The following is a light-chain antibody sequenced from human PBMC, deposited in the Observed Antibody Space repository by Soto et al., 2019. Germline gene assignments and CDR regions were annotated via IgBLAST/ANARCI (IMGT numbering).Light chain of an antibody. Sequence: EIVMTQSPATLSVSPGERATLSCRASQSVSSNLAWYQQKPGQAPRLLIYGASTRATGFPARFSGIGSGTEFTLIISSLQSEDFGVYYCQHYKTWPLSFGGGTKVDIK. V-gene: IGKV3-15*01. J-gene: IGKJ4*01. CDR1: QSVSSN. CDR3: QHYKTWPLS. CDR2: GAS.